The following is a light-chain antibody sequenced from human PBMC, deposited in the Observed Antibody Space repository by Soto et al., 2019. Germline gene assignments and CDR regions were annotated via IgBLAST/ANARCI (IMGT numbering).Light chain of an antibody. CDR1: PSVTNF. CDR3: QQYNSWPPIT. CDR2: GAF. V-gene: IGKV3D-15*01. J-gene: IGKJ5*01. Sequence: EIVLTQSPATLSLSPGERATLSCRASPSVTNFLAWYQQKPGQAPRLLIYGAFNRATGIPARFSGSGSGTEFTLTISSLQSEDFAVYYCQQYNSWPPITFGQGTRLEI.